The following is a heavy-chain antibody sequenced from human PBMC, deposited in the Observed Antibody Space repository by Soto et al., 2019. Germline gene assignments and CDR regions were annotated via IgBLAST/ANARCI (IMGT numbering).Heavy chain of an antibody. Sequence: GGSLRLSCAASGFTFSSYGMHWVRQAPGKGLEWVALIWFDGSDKYSADSVKGRFTISRDNSKNTLYLQMNSLRAEDTAVYYCARLYCSASSCYSVGAFDIRGQGTMVTVSS. V-gene: IGHV3-33*03. CDR2: IWFDGSDK. CDR1: GFTFSSYG. CDR3: ARLYCSASSCYSVGAFDI. J-gene: IGHJ3*02. D-gene: IGHD2-15*01.